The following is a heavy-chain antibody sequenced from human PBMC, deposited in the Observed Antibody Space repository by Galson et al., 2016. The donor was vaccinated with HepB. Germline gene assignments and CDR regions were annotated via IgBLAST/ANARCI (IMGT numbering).Heavy chain of an antibody. CDR2: ISGSGVGK. V-gene: IGHV3-23*01. CDR1: GFTFNTYA. J-gene: IGHJ3*01. CDR3: AKADSLPYFDYEGDVFDV. D-gene: IGHD3-9*01. Sequence: SLRLSCAASGFTFNTYAMSWVRQFPGKGLEWVSGISGSGVGKHYADSVKGRFTISRDNSKNTMYLQVNSLRVEDTAIYYCAKADSLPYFDYEGDVFDVWGQGTLVTVSS.